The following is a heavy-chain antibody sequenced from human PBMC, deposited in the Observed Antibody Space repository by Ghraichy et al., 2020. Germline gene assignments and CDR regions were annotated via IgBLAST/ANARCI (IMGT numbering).Heavy chain of an antibody. Sequence: SQTLSLTCNVSGGNITSASYYWAWIRQPPGMGLEWIGNIYYSGDTYYNSSLKSRVTMSIDSSKNQFSLRLHSVTAPDTAVYFCASLRVPGDFDYWGQGTLVTVSS. CDR2: IYYSGDT. V-gene: IGHV4-39*01. CDR1: GGNITSASYY. D-gene: IGHD3-10*01. CDR3: ASLRVPGDFDY. J-gene: IGHJ4*02.